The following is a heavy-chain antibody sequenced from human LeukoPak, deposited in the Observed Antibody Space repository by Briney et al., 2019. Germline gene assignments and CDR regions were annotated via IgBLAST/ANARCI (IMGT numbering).Heavy chain of an antibody. D-gene: IGHD3-16*01. CDR1: GFTVSSNY. J-gene: IGHJ4*02. CDR3: SKGGWGNYFDY. Sequence: PGGSLRLSCAASGFTVSSNYMSWVRQAPGRGLEWVSGISGSGDSTNYADSVKGRFTISRDNSKNTLYLQINSLRAEDTAIYYCSKGGWGNYFDYWGQGTLVTVSS. CDR2: ISGSGDST. V-gene: IGHV3-23*01.